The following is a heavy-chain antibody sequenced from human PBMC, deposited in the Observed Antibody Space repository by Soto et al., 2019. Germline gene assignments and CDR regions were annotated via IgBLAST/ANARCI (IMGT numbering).Heavy chain of an antibody. CDR1: GGTFSGYT. J-gene: IGHJ4*02. Sequence: QVQLVQSGTEVKKPGSSVKVSCKASGGTFSGYTIAWVREAPGQGLEWIGGIIPIFGTTNYAQKFQGRVTITADESTSTAYMELSSLRSEDTAVFYCARDQGHGYNSDWGQGTLVTISS. CDR2: IIPIFGTT. CDR3: ARDQGHGYNSD. V-gene: IGHV1-69*12. D-gene: IGHD5-12*01.